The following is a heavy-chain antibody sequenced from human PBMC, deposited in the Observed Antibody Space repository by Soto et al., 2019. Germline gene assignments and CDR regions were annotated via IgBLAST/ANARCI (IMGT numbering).Heavy chain of an antibody. D-gene: IGHD3-22*01. V-gene: IGHV1-8*01. Sequence: QVQLVQSGAEVKKPGASVMVSCKASGYTFRDYDINWVRQASGQGLEWMGWMNPNSGNTAYAQKFQGRVTMTCDTTINTAYMELSYLTSADTAVYYCTRRARIGKQLWLPFDSWAQGTLVTVSS. CDR2: MNPNSGNT. J-gene: IGHJ4*02. CDR1: GYTFRDYD. CDR3: TRRARIGKQLWLPFDS.